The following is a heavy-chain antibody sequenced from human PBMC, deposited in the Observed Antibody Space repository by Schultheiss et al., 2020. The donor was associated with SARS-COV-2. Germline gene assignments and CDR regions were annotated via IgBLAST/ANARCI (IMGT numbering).Heavy chain of an antibody. CDR1: GFTFSSYS. CDR3: AKDSNAGVYWYFDL. CDR2: ISGSGGST. J-gene: IGHJ2*01. V-gene: IGHV3-23*01. Sequence: GGSLRLSCAASGFTFSSYSMNWVRQAPGKGLEWVSAISGSGGSTYYADSVKGRFTISRDNSKNTLYLQMNSLRAEDTAVYYCAKDSNAGVYWYFDLWGRGTLVTVSS.